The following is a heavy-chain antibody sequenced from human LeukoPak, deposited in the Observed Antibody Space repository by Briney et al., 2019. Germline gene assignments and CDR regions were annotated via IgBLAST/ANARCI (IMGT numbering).Heavy chain of an antibody. V-gene: IGHV3-7*01. J-gene: IGHJ4*02. CDR1: GFTFSSYW. D-gene: IGHD4-11*01. CDR3: PRWYGNYGY. Sequence: GGSLRPSCAASGFTFSSYWMSWVRQAPGKGREGVANINQEGSEKNNVGSVKGRFTISRDNAKTSLYLQMNSLRAEDTAVYYCPRWYGNYGYWGQGTLATVSS. CDR2: INQEGSEK.